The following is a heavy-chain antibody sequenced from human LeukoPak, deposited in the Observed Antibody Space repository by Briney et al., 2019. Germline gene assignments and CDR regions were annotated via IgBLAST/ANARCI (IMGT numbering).Heavy chain of an antibody. J-gene: IGHJ3*02. CDR1: GYTFASYA. Sequence: GASVKVSCKASGYTFASYAMHWVRQAPGQRLEWMGWINAGNGNTKYSQKFQGRVTIIRDTSASTAYMELSSLRSEDTAVYYCARESSMVRGLNAFDIWGQGTMVTVSS. V-gene: IGHV1-3*01. CDR2: INAGNGNT. D-gene: IGHD3-10*01. CDR3: ARESSMVRGLNAFDI.